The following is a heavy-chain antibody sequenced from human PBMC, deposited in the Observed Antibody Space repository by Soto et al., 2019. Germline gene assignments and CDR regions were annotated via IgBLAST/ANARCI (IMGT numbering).Heavy chain of an antibody. CDR1: GYTLTELS. V-gene: IGHV1-24*01. CDR3: ATDLPVYYYDSSGYYARHNY. D-gene: IGHD3-22*01. Sequence: ASVKVSCKVSGYTLTELSMHWVRQAPGKGLEWMGGFDPEDGETIYAQKFQGRVTMTEDTSTDTAYMELSNLRSEDTAVDYCATDLPVYYYDSSGYYARHNYWGQGTLVTVSS. J-gene: IGHJ4*02. CDR2: FDPEDGET.